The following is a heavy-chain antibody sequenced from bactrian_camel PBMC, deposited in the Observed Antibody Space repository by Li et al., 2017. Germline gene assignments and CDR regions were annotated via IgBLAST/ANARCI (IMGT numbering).Heavy chain of an antibody. CDR1: GFTFSTYP. V-gene: IGHV3S31*01. Sequence: VQLVESGGGLVQPGGSLRLSCAASGFTFSTYPMTWVRQAPGKGLEWVATINYAGDSKYYADSVKGRFIISRDDATNTLILQLDSLKTEDTARYYCTPGVYWGQGTQVTVS. J-gene: IGHJ4*01. D-gene: IGHD2*01. CDR2: INYAGDSK. CDR3: TPGVY.